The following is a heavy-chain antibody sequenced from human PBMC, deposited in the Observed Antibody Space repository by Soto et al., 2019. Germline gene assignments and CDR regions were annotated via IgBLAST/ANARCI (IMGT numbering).Heavy chain of an antibody. CDR3: AGAHGDYVSDWFDP. Sequence: SETLSLTCAVYCGSFSGYYWSWIRQPPGKGLEWIGEINHSGSTNYNPSLKSRVTISVDTSKNQFSLKLSSVTAADTAVYYCAGAHGDYVSDWFDPWGQGTLVTVSS. V-gene: IGHV4-34*01. J-gene: IGHJ5*02. CDR2: INHSGST. CDR1: CGSFSGYY. D-gene: IGHD4-17*01.